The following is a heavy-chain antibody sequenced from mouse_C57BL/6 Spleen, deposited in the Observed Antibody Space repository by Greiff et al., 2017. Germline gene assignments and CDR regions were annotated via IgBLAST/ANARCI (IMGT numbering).Heavy chain of an antibody. CDR2: IDPSDSYT. Sequence: VQLQQPGAELVMPGASVKLSCKASGYTFTSYWMHWVKQRPGQGLEWIGEIDPSDSYTNYNQKFKGKSTLTVDKSSSTAYMQLSSLTSEDSAVYYCARQLRLRSICMDYWGQGTSVTVSS. CDR1: GYTFTSYW. D-gene: IGHD3-2*02. CDR3: ARQLRLRSICMDY. V-gene: IGHV1-69*01. J-gene: IGHJ4*01.